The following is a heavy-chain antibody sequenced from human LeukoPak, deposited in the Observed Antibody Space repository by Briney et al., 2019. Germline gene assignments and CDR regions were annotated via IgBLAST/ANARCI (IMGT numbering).Heavy chain of an antibody. CDR3: ARDNGGSYGFDY. Sequence: GGSLRLSCAASGFTFSSYGMHWVRQAPGKGLEWVAVISYDGSNKHYADSVKGRFTISRDNSKNTLYLQMNSLRAEDTAVYYCARDNGGSYGFDYWGQGTLVTVSS. V-gene: IGHV3-30*03. D-gene: IGHD1-26*01. CDR1: GFTFSSYG. CDR2: ISYDGSNK. J-gene: IGHJ4*02.